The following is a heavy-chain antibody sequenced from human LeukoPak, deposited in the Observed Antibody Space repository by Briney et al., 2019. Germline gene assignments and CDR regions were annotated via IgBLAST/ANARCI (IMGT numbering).Heavy chain of an antibody. Sequence: PGGCLRLSCAAAGFTFSSYWVSWGRQAPGKGLEWVANIKQDGSEKYYVASVKGRSTISRDNAKNSLYLQMTSLRAEDTAVYYCASLVYPPFDIWGQGTMVTVSS. CDR1: GFTFSSYW. J-gene: IGHJ3*02. D-gene: IGHD2/OR15-2a*01. V-gene: IGHV3-7*01. CDR3: ASLVYPPFDI. CDR2: IKQDGSEK.